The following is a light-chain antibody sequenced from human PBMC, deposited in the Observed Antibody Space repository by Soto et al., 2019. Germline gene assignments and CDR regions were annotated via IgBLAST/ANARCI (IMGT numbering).Light chain of an antibody. V-gene: IGLV2-23*01. CDR2: DDT. J-gene: IGLJ2*01. CDR3: CSYAGSSTLV. CDR1: SSDVGSYNL. Sequence: ALAQPASVSGSPGQSITISCTGTSSDVGSYNLVSWYQQHTGKAPKLMIYDDTKRPSGVSNRFSGSKSGNTASLTISGLQAEDEADYYCCSYAGSSTLVVGGGTKVTVL.